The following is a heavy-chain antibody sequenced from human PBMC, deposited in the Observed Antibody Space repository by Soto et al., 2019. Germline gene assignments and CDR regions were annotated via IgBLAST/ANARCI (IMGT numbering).Heavy chain of an antibody. V-gene: IGHV4-59*08. J-gene: IGHJ4*02. CDR1: GGSISTYY. D-gene: IGHD1-20*01. Sequence: SETLSLTCTVSGGSISTYYWSWIRQPPGQGLEWIGYIYSSGSTNYNPSLKSRVTISVDTSKNQFSLKLSSVTAADTAVYYCARHGYNWKTDYWGQGTLVTVSS. CDR3: ARHGYNWKTDY. CDR2: IYSSGST.